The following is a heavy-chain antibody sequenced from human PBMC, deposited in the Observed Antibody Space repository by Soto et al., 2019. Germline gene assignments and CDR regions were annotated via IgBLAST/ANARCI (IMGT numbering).Heavy chain of an antibody. CDR2: IIPISDSA. V-gene: IGHV1-69*01. CDR1: GGTFSSDT. J-gene: IGHJ5*02. CDR3: ATLVPAPIKLYPRLGWFDP. D-gene: IGHD2-2*02. Sequence: QVQLVQSGAEVKKPGSSVKVSCKASGGTFSSDTITWVRQAPGQGLEWMGGIIPISDSAHYAQNFQDRLTITADESTSTVYMELSSLSSEDTAVYYCATLVPAPIKLYPRLGWFDPWCQGTLVTVSS.